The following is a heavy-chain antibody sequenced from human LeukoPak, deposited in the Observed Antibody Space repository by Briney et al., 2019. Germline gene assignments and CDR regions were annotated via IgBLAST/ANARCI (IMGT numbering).Heavy chain of an antibody. V-gene: IGHV3-33*08. D-gene: IGHD2-2*01. CDR3: AIDHRVCSSTSCYVDYYCYMDV. CDR2: IWYGGSNK. J-gene: IGHJ6*03. Sequence: GGSLRLSCAASGFTFSSYGMHWVRQAPGKGLEWVAVIWYGGSNKYYADSVKGRFTISRDNSKNTLYLQMNSLRAEDTAVYYCAIDHRVCSSTSCYVDYYCYMDVWGKGTTVTVSS. CDR1: GFTFSSYG.